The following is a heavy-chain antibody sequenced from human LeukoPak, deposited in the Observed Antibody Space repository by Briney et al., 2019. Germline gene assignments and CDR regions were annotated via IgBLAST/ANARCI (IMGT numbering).Heavy chain of an antibody. CDR2: MYYTGST. CDR3: ASPFRYFDWFPYSYMDV. D-gene: IGHD3-9*01. J-gene: IGHJ6*03. CDR1: GGSISSSSYY. Sequence: SETLSLTCTVSGGSISSSSYYWSWIRQPPGKGLEWIASMYYTGSTHYNPSLQSRVTISVDASKNQFSLKLRSVTAADTAVYYCASPFRYFDWFPYSYMDVWGKGTTVIVSS. V-gene: IGHV4-39*01.